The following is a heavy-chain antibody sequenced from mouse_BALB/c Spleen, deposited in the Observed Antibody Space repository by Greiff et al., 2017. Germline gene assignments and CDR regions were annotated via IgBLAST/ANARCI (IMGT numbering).Heavy chain of an antibody. CDR3: TRSARATHFDY. V-gene: IGHV1S81*02. CDR1: GYTFTSYY. D-gene: IGHD3-1*01. J-gene: IGHJ2*01. CDR2: INPSNGGT. Sequence: QVQLQQPGAELVKPGASVKLSCTASGYTFTSYYMYWVKQRPGQGLEWIGGINPSNGGTNFNEKFKSKATLTVDKSSSTAYMQLSSLTSEDSAVYYCTRSARATHFDYWGQGTTLTVSS.